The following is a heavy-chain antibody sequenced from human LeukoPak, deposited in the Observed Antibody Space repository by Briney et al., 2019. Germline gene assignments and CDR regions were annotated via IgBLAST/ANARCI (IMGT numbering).Heavy chain of an antibody. CDR2: IWYDGSNK. D-gene: IGHD2-15*01. J-gene: IGHJ4*02. CDR3: ARDQYCSGGSCSTPTDY. V-gene: IGHV3-33*01. CDR1: GFTFSSYG. Sequence: PGGSLRLSCAASGFTFSSYGMHWVRQAPGKGLEWVAVIWYDGSNKYYVDSVKGRFTISRDNSKNTLYLQMNSLRAEDTAVYYCARDQYCSGGSCSTPTDYWGQGTLVTVSS.